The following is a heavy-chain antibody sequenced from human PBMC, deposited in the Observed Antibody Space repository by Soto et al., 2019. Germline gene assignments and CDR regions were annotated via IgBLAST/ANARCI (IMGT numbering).Heavy chain of an antibody. CDR1: GYTFTSYG. V-gene: IGHV1-18*01. CDR2: ISAYNGNT. Sequence: ASVKVSCKASGYTFTSYGISWVRQAPGQGLEWMGWISAYNGNTNYAQKLQGRVTMTTDTSTSTAYMELRSLRSDDTAVYYCARVKTGTNYYYYGMDVWGQGTTVTVS. CDR3: ARVKTGTNYYYYGMDV. J-gene: IGHJ6*02. D-gene: IGHD1-7*01.